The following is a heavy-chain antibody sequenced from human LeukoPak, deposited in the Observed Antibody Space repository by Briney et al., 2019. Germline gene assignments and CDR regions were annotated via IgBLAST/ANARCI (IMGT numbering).Heavy chain of an antibody. CDR1: GGSVSSYY. CDR2: IKSRGSS. CDR3: ARDGTVATNWFDP. Sequence: SETLSLTCTVSGGSVSSYYWSWIRQPPGKGQEWIGYIKSRGSSNYNPSLKSRVTISMDTSKNQFSLRLNSVTAADTAVYYCARDGTVATNWFDPWGQGTLVTVSS. D-gene: IGHD5-12*01. J-gene: IGHJ5*02. V-gene: IGHV4-59*02.